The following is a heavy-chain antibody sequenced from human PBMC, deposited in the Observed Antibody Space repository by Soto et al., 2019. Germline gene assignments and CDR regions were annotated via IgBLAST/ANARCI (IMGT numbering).Heavy chain of an antibody. J-gene: IGHJ5*02. CDR1: GASISGFY. Sequence: SETLSLTCTVSGASISGFYWSWIRKSAGKGLEWIGRIYATGTTDYNPSLKSRVMMSVDTSKKQFSLKLRSVTAADTAVYYCVRDGTKTLRDWFDPSGQGISVTVSS. CDR3: VRDGTKTLRDWFDP. D-gene: IGHD1-1*01. CDR2: IYATGTT. V-gene: IGHV4-4*07.